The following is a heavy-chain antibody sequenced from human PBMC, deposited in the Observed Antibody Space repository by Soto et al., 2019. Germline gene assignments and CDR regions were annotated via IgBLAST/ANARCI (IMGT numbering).Heavy chain of an antibody. CDR3: TTPPNYDILTGYSPYDY. D-gene: IGHD3-9*01. Sequence: GGSLRLSCAASGFTFNNYGMHWVRQAPGKGLEWVGRIKSKTDGGTTDYAAPVKGRFTISRDDSKNTLYLQMNSLKTEDTAVYYCTTPPNYDILTGYSPYDYWGQGTLVTVSS. CDR2: IKSKTDGGTT. J-gene: IGHJ4*02. V-gene: IGHV3-15*01. CDR1: GFTFNNYG.